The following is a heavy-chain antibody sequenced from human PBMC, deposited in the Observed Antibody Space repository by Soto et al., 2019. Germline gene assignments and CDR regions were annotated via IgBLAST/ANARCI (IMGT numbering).Heavy chain of an antibody. CDR3: ARSDITMVRGVMSY. V-gene: IGHV4-39*01. CDR2: IYYSGST. J-gene: IGHJ4*02. CDR1: GVSISSSSYY. D-gene: IGHD3-10*01. Sequence: SETLSLTCTVSGVSISSSSYYWGWIRQPPGKGLEWIGSIYYSGSTYYNPSLKSRVTISVDTSKNQFSLKLSSVTAADTAVYYCARSDITMVRGVMSYWGQGTLVTVSS.